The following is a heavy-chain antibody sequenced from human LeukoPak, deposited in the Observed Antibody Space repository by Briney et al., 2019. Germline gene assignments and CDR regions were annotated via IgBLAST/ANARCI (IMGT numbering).Heavy chain of an antibody. D-gene: IGHD3-22*01. CDR3: ARESSSVAFDI. Sequence: GGSLKLSCAASGFTFSSYAMHWVRQAPGKGLEWVAVISYDGSNKYYADSVKGRFTISRDNSKNTLYLQMNSLRAEDTAVYYCARESSSVAFDIWGQGTMVTVSS. CDR1: GFTFSSYA. V-gene: IGHV3-30-3*01. CDR2: ISYDGSNK. J-gene: IGHJ3*02.